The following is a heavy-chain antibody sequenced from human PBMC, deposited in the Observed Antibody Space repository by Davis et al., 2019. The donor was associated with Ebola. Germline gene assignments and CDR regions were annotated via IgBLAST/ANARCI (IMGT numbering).Heavy chain of an antibody. V-gene: IGHV3-23*01. D-gene: IGHD6-13*01. CDR1: GFTFSTYA. CDR3: ARGGGSSWFAY. CDR2: TSGSGDST. Sequence: PGGSLRLSCAASGFTFSTYAMGWVRQAPGKGLEWVSATSGSGDSTHHADSVRGRFATSRDNSKNTLYLQMNSLRADDTALYYCARGGGSSWFAYWGQGTLVTVSS. J-gene: IGHJ5*01.